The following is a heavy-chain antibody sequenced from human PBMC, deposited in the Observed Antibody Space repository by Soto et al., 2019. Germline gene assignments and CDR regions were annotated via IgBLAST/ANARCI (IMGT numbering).Heavy chain of an antibody. J-gene: IGHJ5*02. CDR2: ISYDGSDK. D-gene: IGHD6-13*01. CDR3: ARDRAAAGTLENWFDP. Sequence: GGSLRLSCAASGLTFSSYGMHWVRQAPGKGLEWVAHISYDGSDKDYADSVKGRFTISRDNSKNTLYLQMNSLRAEDTAVYYCARDRAAAGTLENWFDPWGQGTLVTVSS. V-gene: IGHV3-30*03. CDR1: GLTFSSYG.